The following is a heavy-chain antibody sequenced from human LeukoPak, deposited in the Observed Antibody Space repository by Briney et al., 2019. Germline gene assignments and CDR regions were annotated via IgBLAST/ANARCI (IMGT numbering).Heavy chain of an antibody. CDR3: ARGRFTMVRGVIIGENWFDP. CDR2: IYYSGST. V-gene: IGHV4-30-4*01. D-gene: IGHD3-10*01. J-gene: IGHJ5*02. Sequence: SETLSLTCTVSGGSISSGDYYWSWIRQPPGKVLEWIGYIYYSGSTYYNPSLKIRVTISVDTSKNQFSLKLSSVTAADTAVYYCARGRFTMVRGVIIGENWFDPWGQGTLVTVSS. CDR1: GGSISSGDYY.